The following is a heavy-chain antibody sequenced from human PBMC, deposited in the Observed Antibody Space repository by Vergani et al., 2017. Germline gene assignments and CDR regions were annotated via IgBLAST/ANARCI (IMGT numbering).Heavy chain of an antibody. CDR2: INPMYGMS. V-gene: IGHV1-69*01. Sequence: HLVQSGAEVKKPGSSVRVSCKASGDTFSSYALSWVRQAPGQGLEWMGGINPMYGMSNYAQRFQGRVTITADESTTTVYMEINTLRSDDTAVYYCATKKCSRTSCFFGWLDPWGQGTPVTVSS. CDR3: ATKKCSRTSCFFGWLDP. J-gene: IGHJ5*02. D-gene: IGHD2-2*01. CDR1: GDTFSSYA.